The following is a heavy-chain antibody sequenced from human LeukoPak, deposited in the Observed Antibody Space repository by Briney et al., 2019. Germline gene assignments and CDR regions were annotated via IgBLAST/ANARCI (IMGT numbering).Heavy chain of an antibody. CDR1: GYSFTTYW. J-gene: IGHJ4*02. D-gene: IGHD3-22*01. V-gene: IGHV5-51*01. CDR3: ARVREYYYDSSGLYYFDY. Sequence: GESLQISCKGSGYSFTTYWIGWVRQMPGKGLEWMGIIYPGASHTRYSPSFQGQVTISVDKSISTAYLQWSSLKASDTAMYYCARVREYYYDSSGLYYFDYWGQGTLVTVSS. CDR2: IYPGASHT.